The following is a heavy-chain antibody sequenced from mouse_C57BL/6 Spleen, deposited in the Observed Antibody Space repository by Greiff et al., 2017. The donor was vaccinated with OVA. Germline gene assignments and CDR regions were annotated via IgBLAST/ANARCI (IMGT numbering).Heavy chain of an antibody. CDR2: IDPSDSYT. CDR1: GYTFTSYW. J-gene: IGHJ2*01. D-gene: IGHD1-1*01. V-gene: IGHV1-50*01. Sequence: QVQLQQPGAELVKPGASVKLSCKASGYTFTSYWMQWVKQRPGQGLEWIGEIDPSDSYTNYNQKFKGKATLTVDISSSTAYMQLSSLTSEDSAVYYWARGGVISTVVARDYWGQGTTLTVSS. CDR3: ARGGVISTVVARDY.